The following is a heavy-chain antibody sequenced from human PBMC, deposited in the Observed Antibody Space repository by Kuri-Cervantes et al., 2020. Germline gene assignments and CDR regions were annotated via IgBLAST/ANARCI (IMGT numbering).Heavy chain of an antibody. Sequence: GESLKISCAASGFTFSSYAMHWVRQAPGKGLEYVSAISSNGGSTYYANSVKGRFTISRDNSKNTLYLQMNSLRAEDTAVYYCARGWFGELGGYYFDYWGQGTLVTVSS. J-gene: IGHJ4*02. CDR2: ISSNGGST. CDR1: GFTFSSYA. V-gene: IGHV3-64*01. CDR3: ARGWFGELGGYYFDY. D-gene: IGHD3-10*01.